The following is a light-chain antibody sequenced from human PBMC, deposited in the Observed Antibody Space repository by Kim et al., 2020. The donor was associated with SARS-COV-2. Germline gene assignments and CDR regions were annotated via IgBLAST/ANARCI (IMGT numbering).Light chain of an antibody. CDR1: SSDVGSYNL. J-gene: IGLJ2*01. CDR2: EVS. Sequence: QSALTQPASVSGSPGQSITISCTGTSSDVGSYNLVSWYQQNPGKAPKLMIYEVSNRPSGVSNRFSGSKSGNTASLTISGLQAEDETDYFCCSYAGTSTLVFGGGTKVTVL. V-gene: IGLV2-23*02. CDR3: CSYAGTSTLV.